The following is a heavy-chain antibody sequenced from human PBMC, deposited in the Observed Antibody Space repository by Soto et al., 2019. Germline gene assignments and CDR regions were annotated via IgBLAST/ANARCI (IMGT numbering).Heavy chain of an antibody. CDR3: ARRHGDYETFDY. CDR1: GGTVRSYY. D-gene: IGHD4-17*01. V-gene: IGHV4-59*02. J-gene: IGHJ4*02. CDR2: IYYSGST. Sequence: PSDSPSITSTASGGTVRSYYWSWTRQPPGKGLEWIGYIYYSGSTNYNPSLKSRVTISVDTSKNQFSLKLSSVTAADTAVYYCARRHGDYETFDYWGQGTLVTVSS.